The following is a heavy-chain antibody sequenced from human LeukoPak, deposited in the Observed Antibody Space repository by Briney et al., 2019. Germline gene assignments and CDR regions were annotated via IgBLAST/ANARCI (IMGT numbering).Heavy chain of an antibody. Sequence: ESLKISCKGSGYSFTSNWIGWVRQMPGKGLEWMGIIYPGDSDTRYSPSFQGQVTISADKSISTAYLQWSSLKASDTAIFYCAMANSSDWYYFDYWGQGTLVTVSS. D-gene: IGHD6-19*01. CDR1: GYSFTSNW. V-gene: IGHV5-51*01. J-gene: IGHJ4*02. CDR2: IYPGDSDT. CDR3: AMANSSDWYYFDY.